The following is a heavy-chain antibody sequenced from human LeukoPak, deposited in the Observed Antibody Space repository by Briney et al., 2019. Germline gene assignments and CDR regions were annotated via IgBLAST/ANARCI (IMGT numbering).Heavy chain of an antibody. CDR2: IYYSGST. J-gene: IGHJ6*03. D-gene: IGHD7-27*01. CDR1: GGSISSGGYY. Sequence: SETLSLTCTVSGGSISSGGYYWSWIRQHPGKGLEWIGYIYYSGSTYYNPSLKSRVTISVDTSKNQFSLKLSSVTAADTAVYYCARVPWGDYYYYYMDVWGKGTTVTVSS. CDR3: ARVPWGDYYYYYMDV. V-gene: IGHV4-31*03.